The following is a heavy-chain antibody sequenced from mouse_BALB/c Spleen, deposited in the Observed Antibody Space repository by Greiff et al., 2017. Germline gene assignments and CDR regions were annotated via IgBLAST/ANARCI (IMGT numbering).Heavy chain of an antibody. D-gene: IGHD1-1*01. J-gene: IGHJ4*01. CDR1: GFNIKDTY. Sequence: EVRLQQSGAELVKPGASVKLSCTASGFNIKDTYMHWVKQRPEQGLEWIGRIDPANGNTKYDPKFQVKATITADTSSNTAYLQLSSLTSEDTAVYYCARSSLYYGSSSRYYYAMDYWGQGTSVTVSS. V-gene: IGHV14-3*02. CDR2: IDPANGNT. CDR3: ARSSLYYGSSSRYYYAMDY.